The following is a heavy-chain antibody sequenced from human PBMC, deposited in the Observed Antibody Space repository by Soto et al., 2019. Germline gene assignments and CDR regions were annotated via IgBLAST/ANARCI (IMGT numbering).Heavy chain of an antibody. CDR1: GYTFTSYY. D-gene: IGHD1-1*01. V-gene: IGHV1-46*01. CDR3: ARDAIPLQTTGTFFDY. CDR2: INPSGGST. J-gene: IGHJ4*02. Sequence: ASVKVSCKASGYTFTSYYMHWVRQAPGQGLEWMGIINPSGGSTSYAQKFQGRVTMTRDTSTSTVYMELSSLRSEDTAVYYCARDAIPLQTTGTFFDYWGQGTLVTVSS.